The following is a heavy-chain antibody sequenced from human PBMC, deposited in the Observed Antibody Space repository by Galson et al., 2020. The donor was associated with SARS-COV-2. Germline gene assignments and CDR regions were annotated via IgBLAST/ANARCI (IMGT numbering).Heavy chain of an antibody. V-gene: IGHV4-38-2*02. Sequence: SETLSLTCSVSGYSISSNYYWGWIRQSPGKGLEWTGSINHSGTTYYNPSLKSRVSESVDTSKNEFSLKLSSVTAADTAVYFCARDGYYNLWGGIARGIEQWGQGTLVTVSS. CDR1: GYSISSNYY. CDR2: INHSGTT. D-gene: IGHD1-26*01. J-gene: IGHJ4*02. CDR3: ARDGYYNLWGGIARGIEQ.